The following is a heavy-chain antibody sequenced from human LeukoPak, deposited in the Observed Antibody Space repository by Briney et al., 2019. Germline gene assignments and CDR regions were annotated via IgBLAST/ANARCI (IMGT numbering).Heavy chain of an antibody. CDR2: INHSGST. CDR3: ARGSTNWFDP. Sequence: SETLSLTCTVSGGSISSGGYYWRWIRQPPGKGLEWIGEINHSGSTNYNPSLKSRVTISVDTSKNQFSLKLRSVNAADTAVYYCARGSTNWFDPWGQGTLVTVSS. V-gene: IGHV4-39*07. J-gene: IGHJ5*02. CDR1: GGSISSGGYY. D-gene: IGHD2-2*01.